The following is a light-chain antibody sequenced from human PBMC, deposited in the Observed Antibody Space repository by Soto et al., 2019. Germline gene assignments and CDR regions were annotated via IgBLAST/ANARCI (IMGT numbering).Light chain of an antibody. J-gene: IGKJ2*01. CDR3: QQYNNWPYT. Sequence: EIVMTQSPAILSVSLGERATLSCRASQSVSNNLAWYQQKPGQAPRLLIYGASTRATGIPARFSGSGSGTEFTITIRSLQSEDFAVYYCQQYNNWPYTFGQGTKLQIK. CDR1: QSVSNN. V-gene: IGKV3-15*01. CDR2: GAS.